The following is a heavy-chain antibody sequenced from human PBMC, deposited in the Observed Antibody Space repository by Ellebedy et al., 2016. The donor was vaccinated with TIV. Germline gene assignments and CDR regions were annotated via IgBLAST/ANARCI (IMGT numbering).Heavy chain of an antibody. D-gene: IGHD6-6*01. CDR2: IYSGGST. CDR3: ARRPNYYGMDV. Sequence: PGGSLRPSWAASGFTVSSNYMSWVSQAPGRGLEWDSFIYSGGSTYYADSVKGRFTISRDNSKNTLYLQLNSLRAEDTAVYYCARRPNYYGMDVWGQGTTVTVSS. V-gene: IGHV3-53*01. J-gene: IGHJ6*02. CDR1: GFTVSSNY.